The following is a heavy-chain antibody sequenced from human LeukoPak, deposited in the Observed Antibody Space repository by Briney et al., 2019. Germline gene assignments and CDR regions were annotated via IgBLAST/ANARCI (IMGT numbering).Heavy chain of an antibody. CDR1: GGSISSTRYY. D-gene: IGHD3-10*01. V-gene: IGHV4-39*07. CDR2: IYYSGST. J-gene: IGHJ5*02. CDR3: ARGIFTGSYYNNWFDP. Sequence: SETLSLTCTVSGGSISSTRYYWGWIRQPPGKGLEWIGSIYYSGSTYYNPSLKSRVTMSVDTSKNQFSLKLSSVTAADTAVYYCARGIFTGSYYNNWFDPWGQGTLVTVSS.